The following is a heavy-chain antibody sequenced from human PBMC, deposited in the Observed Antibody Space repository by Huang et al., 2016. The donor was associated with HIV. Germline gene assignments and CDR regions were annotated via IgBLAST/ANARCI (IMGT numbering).Heavy chain of an antibody. CDR3: AKEGDTGAALGY. J-gene: IGHJ4*02. D-gene: IGHD2-8*02. CDR2: SYSGGTT. Sequence: EVQLVASGGGLIQPGGSLRLSCAASGFTVITNYMTWVRQAPGKGLEWVSLSYSGGTTYYADSGKGRFTISRDDSENTLYLHMTSLRAGDTAVYYCAKEGDTGAALGYWGQGTLVTVS. V-gene: IGHV3-53*01. CDR1: GFTVITNY.